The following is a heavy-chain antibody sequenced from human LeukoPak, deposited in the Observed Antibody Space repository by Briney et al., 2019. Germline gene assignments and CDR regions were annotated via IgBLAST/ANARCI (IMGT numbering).Heavy chain of an antibody. J-gene: IGHJ6*03. CDR1: GYTFTSYA. CDR2: INTNTGNP. Sequence: GASVKVSCKASGYTFTSYAMNWMRQAPGQGLEWMGWINTNTGNPTYAQGFTGRFVFSLDTSVSTAYLQISSLKAEDTAVYYCARDPSGYSSSWYPSYYYYYMDVWGKGTTVTVSS. D-gene: IGHD6-13*01. V-gene: IGHV7-4-1*02. CDR3: ARDPSGYSSSWYPSYYYYYMDV.